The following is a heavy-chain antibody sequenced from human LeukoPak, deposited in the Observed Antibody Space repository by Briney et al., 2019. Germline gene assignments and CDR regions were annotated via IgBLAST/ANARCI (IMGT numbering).Heavy chain of an antibody. CDR3: AKDQGGANDY. D-gene: IGHD1-26*01. CDR2: ISYDGSNK. Sequence: GRSLRLSCAASGFTFSSVGMHWVRQAPGKGLGWVAVISYDGSNKYYADSVKDRFTISRDNSKNTLYLQMNSLRAEDTAVYYCAKDQGGANDYWGQGALVTVSS. V-gene: IGHV3-30*18. CDR1: GFTFSSVG. J-gene: IGHJ4*02.